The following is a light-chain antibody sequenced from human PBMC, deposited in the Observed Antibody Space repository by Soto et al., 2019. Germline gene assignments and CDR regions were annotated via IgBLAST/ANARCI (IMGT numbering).Light chain of an antibody. CDR2: GAS. CDR3: QQYGSSPTT. Sequence: EIVMTQSPATLSVSPGERASLSCRASQSVRSNLAWYQQKPGQAPRFLIYGASSRATGIPDRFSGSGSGTDFTLTISRLEPEDFAVYYCQQYGSSPTTFGQGTKVDI. J-gene: IGKJ1*01. CDR1: QSVRSN. V-gene: IGKV3-20*01.